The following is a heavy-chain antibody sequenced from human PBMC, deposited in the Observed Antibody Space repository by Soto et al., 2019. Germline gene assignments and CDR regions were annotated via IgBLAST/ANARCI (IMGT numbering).Heavy chain of an antibody. V-gene: IGHV1-8*01. Sequence: ASVKVSCKASGYTFTSYDINWVRQATGQGLEWMGCMNPNSGNTGYAQNFQGRVTMTRNTSISTAYMQLSSLRSEDTAVYYCARGVSPAGDYLENDAFNIWGQGTMVTVSS. CDR3: ARGVSPAGDYLENDAFNI. J-gene: IGHJ3*02. CDR1: GYTFTSYD. D-gene: IGHD4-17*01. CDR2: MNPNSGNT.